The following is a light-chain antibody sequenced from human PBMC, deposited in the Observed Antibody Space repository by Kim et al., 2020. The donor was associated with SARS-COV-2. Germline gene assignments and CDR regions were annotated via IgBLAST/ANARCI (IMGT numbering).Light chain of an antibody. CDR3: SAWDSSLSAWV. V-gene: IGLV10-54*01. Sequence: QHDTLSCTGNSNNVGNQGAAWLQQHQGHPHKLLSYRNNNRPSGISERLSASRSGNTASLTITGLQPEDEADYYCSAWDSSLSAWVFGGGTQLTVL. CDR2: RNN. CDR1: SNNVGNQG. J-gene: IGLJ3*02.